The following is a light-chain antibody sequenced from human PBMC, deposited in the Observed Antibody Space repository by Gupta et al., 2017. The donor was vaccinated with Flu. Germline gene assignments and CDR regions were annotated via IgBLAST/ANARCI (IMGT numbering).Light chain of an antibody. CDR1: SGPSTFA. J-gene: IGLJ3*02. V-gene: IGLV4-69*01. CDR2: VNSDGSH. CDR3: QTWGTGIWM. Sequence: QLALTQSPSASASLGASVKLTCTLTSGPSTFAITWHQQPPEKGPRYLMTVNSDGSHKKGDGIPYRFSGSSSGAERYPTISSLQSEDEADYYCQTWGTGIWMFGGGTKLTAL.